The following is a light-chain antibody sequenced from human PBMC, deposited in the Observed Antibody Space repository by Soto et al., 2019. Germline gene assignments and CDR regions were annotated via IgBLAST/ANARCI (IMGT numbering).Light chain of an antibody. V-gene: IGKV4-1*01. CDR1: QSVLYSSDNKNH. CDR2: WAS. CDR3: QQYYSTPQT. Sequence: DIVMTQSPDSLAVSLGERATINCKSSQSVLYSSDNKNHLAWYQQKPGQPPKLLINWASTRESGVPDRFSGSGSGTDFTLTISSLQAEDAAVYYCQQYYSTPQTFGQGTKVEI. J-gene: IGKJ2*01.